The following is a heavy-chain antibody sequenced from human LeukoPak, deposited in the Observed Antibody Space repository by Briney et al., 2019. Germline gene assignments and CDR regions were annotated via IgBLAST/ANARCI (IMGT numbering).Heavy chain of an antibody. J-gene: IGHJ4*02. D-gene: IGHD5-18*01. V-gene: IGHV3-23*01. Sequence: GGSLRLSCEASEFTFSNYAMSWVRQAPGKGLEWVSIINNSGVHTSYADSVKGRFTISRDNSKNTLYLQMNSLRAEDTAVYYCAKAAYNYGPFDYWGQGTLVLVSS. CDR1: EFTFSNYA. CDR3: AKAAYNYGPFDY. CDR2: INNSGVHT.